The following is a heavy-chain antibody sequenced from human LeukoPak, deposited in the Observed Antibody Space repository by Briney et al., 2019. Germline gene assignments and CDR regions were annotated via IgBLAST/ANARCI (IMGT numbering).Heavy chain of an antibody. CDR3: ANSGGGVTTFAPATVDY. J-gene: IGHJ4*02. CDR1: GFTFSSYA. CDR2: ISGSGGST. V-gene: IGHV3-23*01. Sequence: PGGSLRLSCAASGFTFSSYAMSWVRQAPGKGLEWVSAISGSGGSTYYADSVKGRFTISRDNSKNTLYLQMNSLRAEDTAVYYCANSGGGVTTFAPATVDYWGQGTLVTVSS. D-gene: IGHD4-17*01.